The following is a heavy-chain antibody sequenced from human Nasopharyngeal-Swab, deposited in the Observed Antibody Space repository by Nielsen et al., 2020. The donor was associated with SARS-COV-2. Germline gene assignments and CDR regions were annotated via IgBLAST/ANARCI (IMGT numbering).Heavy chain of an antibody. CDR2: ISAYNGNT. Sequence: ASVKVSCKASGYTFTSYGISWVRQALGQGLEWMGWISAYNGNTNYAQKLQGRVTMTTDTSTSTAYMELRSLRSDDTAVYYCARELLTYCGGDCPFGYWGQGTLVTVSS. CDR1: GYTFTSYG. V-gene: IGHV1-18*04. J-gene: IGHJ4*02. D-gene: IGHD2-21*02. CDR3: ARELLTYCGGDCPFGY.